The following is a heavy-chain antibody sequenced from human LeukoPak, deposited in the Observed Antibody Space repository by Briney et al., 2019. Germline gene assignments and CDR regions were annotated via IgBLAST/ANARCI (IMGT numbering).Heavy chain of an antibody. Sequence: GESLTISCKCSGYNFATYWIGWVRHMPGKGLEWMGIIYPGDSDTRYSPSFQGQVTISADKSISTAYLQWSSLKASDTAMYYCARVAVSGSYRQAPFDYWGQGTLVTVSS. V-gene: IGHV5-51*01. CDR3: ARVAVSGSYRQAPFDY. J-gene: IGHJ4*02. CDR2: IYPGDSDT. CDR1: GYNFATYW. D-gene: IGHD3-16*02.